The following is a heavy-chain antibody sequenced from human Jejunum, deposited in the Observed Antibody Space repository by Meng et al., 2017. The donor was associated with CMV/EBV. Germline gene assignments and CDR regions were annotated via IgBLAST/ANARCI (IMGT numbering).Heavy chain of an antibody. D-gene: IGHD2-2*01. CDR3: ARGRVACSSTSCHGGGLDH. CDR2: ISRSSSHT. CDR1: I. J-gene: IGHJ4*02. V-gene: IGHV3-21*01. Sequence: IINRVRQAPGKGLEWVSSISRSSSHTYFADSVRGRLAISRDNAKKSLYLQMNSLSAEDTAIYYCARGRVACSSTSCHGGGLDHWGRGTLVTVSS.